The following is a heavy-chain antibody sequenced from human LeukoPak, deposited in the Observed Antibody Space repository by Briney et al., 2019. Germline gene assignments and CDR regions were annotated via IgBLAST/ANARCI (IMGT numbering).Heavy chain of an antibody. Sequence: ASVKVSCKASGYTFTSYGISWVRQAPGQGLEWMGWISAYNGNTNYAQKLQGRVTMTTDTSTSTAYMALRSLRSDDTAVYYCARLPVIRGYSYGLTYYFDYWGQGTLVTVSS. CDR2: ISAYNGNT. CDR1: GYTFTSYG. J-gene: IGHJ4*02. V-gene: IGHV1-18*01. CDR3: ARLPVIRGYSYGLTYYFDY. D-gene: IGHD5-18*01.